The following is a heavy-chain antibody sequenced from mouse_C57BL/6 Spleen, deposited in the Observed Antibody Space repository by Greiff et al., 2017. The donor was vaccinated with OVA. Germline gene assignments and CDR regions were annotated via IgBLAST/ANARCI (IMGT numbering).Heavy chain of an antibody. J-gene: IGHJ3*01. CDR1: GFTFSSYA. CDR2: ISDGGSYT. D-gene: IGHD2-5*01. Sequence: EVQGVESGGGLVKPGGSLKLSCAASGFTFSSYAMSWVRQTPEKRLEWVATISDGGSYTYYPDNVKGRFTISRDNAKNNLYLQMSHLKSEDTAMYYCAREEAYYSNLAWFAYWGQGTLVTVSA. CDR3: AREEAYYSNLAWFAY. V-gene: IGHV5-4*01.